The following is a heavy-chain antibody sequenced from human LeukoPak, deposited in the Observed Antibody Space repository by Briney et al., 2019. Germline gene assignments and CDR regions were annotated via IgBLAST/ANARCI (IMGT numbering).Heavy chain of an antibody. D-gene: IGHD3-22*01. Sequence: SETLSLTCTVSGGSISSSSYYWGWIRQPPGKGLEWIGSIYYSGSTYYNPSLKSRVTISVDTSKNQFSLKLSSVTAADTAVYYCARHGHYTRGFDYWGQGTLVTVSS. CDR1: GGSISSSSYY. J-gene: IGHJ4*02. V-gene: IGHV4-39*01. CDR3: ARHGHYTRGFDY. CDR2: IYYSGST.